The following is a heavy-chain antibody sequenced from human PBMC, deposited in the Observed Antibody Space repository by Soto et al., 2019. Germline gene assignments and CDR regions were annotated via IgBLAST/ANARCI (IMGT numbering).Heavy chain of an antibody. D-gene: IGHD6-19*01. CDR1: GGTFSSYA. J-gene: IGHJ6*02. V-gene: IGHV1-69*13. Sequence: ASVKVSCKASGGTFSSYAISWVRQAPGQGLEWMGGIIPIFGTVNYAQKFQGRVTITADESTSTAYMELSSLRSEDTAVYYCARGQQWGYYCGMDVWGQGTTVTVSS. CDR3: ARGQQWGYYCGMDV. CDR2: IIPIFGTV.